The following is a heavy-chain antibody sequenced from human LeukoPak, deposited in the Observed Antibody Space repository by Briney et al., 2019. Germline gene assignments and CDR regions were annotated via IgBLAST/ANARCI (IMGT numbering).Heavy chain of an antibody. D-gene: IGHD3-3*01. J-gene: IGHJ6*03. CDR1: GGSISSSSYY. Sequence: SETLSLTCTASGGSISSSSYYWGWIRQPPGKGLEWIGSIYYSGSTYYNPSLKSRVTISVDTSKNQFSLKLSSVTAADTAVYYCASVLRAFYYYMDVWGKGTTVTVSS. CDR2: IYYSGST. CDR3: ASVLRAFYYYMDV. V-gene: IGHV4-39*01.